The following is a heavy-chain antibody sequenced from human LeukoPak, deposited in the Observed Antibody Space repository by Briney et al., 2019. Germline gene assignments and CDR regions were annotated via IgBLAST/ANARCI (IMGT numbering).Heavy chain of an antibody. Sequence: GGSLRLSCAAPGFTFSSYSMNWVRQAPGKGLEWVSSISSSSSYIYYADSVKGRFTISRDNAKNSLYLQMNSLRAEDTAVYYCARDGLGATEDIVVVVAAAFDYWGGGTLVTVST. D-gene: IGHD2-15*01. J-gene: IGHJ4*02. V-gene: IGHV3-21*01. CDR3: ARDGLGATEDIVVVVAAAFDY. CDR1: GFTFSSYS. CDR2: ISSSSSYI.